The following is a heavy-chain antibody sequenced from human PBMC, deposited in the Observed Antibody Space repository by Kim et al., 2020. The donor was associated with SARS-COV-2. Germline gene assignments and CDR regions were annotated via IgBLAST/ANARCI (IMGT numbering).Heavy chain of an antibody. CDR3: ARPEGYYCSGSYYKGSDAFDI. Sequence: GESLKISCKGSGYSFTSYWIGWVRQMPGKGLEWMGIIYPGDSDTRYSPSFQGQVTISADKSISTAYLQWSSLKASDTAMYYCARPEGYYCSGSYYKGSDAFDIWGQGTMVTVSS. V-gene: IGHV5-51*01. J-gene: IGHJ3*02. CDR1: GYSFTSYW. D-gene: IGHD3-10*01. CDR2: IYPGDSDT.